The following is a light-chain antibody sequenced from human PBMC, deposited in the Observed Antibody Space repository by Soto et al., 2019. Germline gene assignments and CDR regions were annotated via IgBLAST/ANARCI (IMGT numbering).Light chain of an antibody. Sequence: QSVLTQPPSASGSPGQSVTISCTGTSSDLGRYDYVSWYQHHPGKAPKLLIFEVSRRPSGVPVRFSASKSGYTASLTVSGLQAEDEADYYCTSDAGLDTWVFGGGTMLTVL. CDR1: SSDLGRYDY. CDR2: EVS. J-gene: IGLJ3*02. CDR3: TSDAGLDTWV. V-gene: IGLV2-8*01.